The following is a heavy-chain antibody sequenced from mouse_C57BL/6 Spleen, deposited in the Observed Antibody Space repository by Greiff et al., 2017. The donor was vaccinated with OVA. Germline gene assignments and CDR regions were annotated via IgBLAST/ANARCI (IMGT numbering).Heavy chain of an antibody. CDR1: GYTFTDHT. J-gene: IGHJ3*01. CDR3: ERGDLYYYGSSYGFAY. CDR2: IYPRDGST. D-gene: IGHD1-1*01. V-gene: IGHV1-78*01. Sequence: VQLQQSDAELVKPGASVKISCKVSGYTFTDHTIHWMKQRPEQGLEWIGYIYPRDGSTKYNEKFKGKATLTADKSSSTAYMQLNSLTSEDSAVYFCERGDLYYYGSSYGFAYWGQGTLVTVSA.